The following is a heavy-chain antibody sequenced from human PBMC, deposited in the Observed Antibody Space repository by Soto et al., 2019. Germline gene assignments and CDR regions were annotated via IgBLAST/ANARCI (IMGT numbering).Heavy chain of an antibody. V-gene: IGHV3-23*01. CDR2: IGGSGVST. D-gene: IGHD3-16*01. CDR3: AKEGVFRLPFEY. J-gene: IGHJ4*02. CDR1: GFTFSNDG. Sequence: EVQLLESGGNLVQPGGSLRLSCAASGFTFSNDGMGCVRQAPGKGLEWVSAIGGSGVSTYYADHVKGRFTISRDNSRNTLYLEMNSLRVDDTVVYYCAKEGVFRLPFEYWGQGTLVTVSS.